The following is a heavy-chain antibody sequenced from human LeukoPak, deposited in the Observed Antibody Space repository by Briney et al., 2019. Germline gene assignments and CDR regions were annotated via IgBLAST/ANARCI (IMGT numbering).Heavy chain of an antibody. V-gene: IGHV3-11*04. D-gene: IGHD1-26*01. CDR1: GITFNDSY. CDR2: MYTGGSTI. J-gene: IGHJ4*02. CDR3: ARQDPELAY. Sequence: GGSLRLSCAASGITFNDSYMSWIRQAPGKGLEWISFMYTGGSTIYYADSVKGRFTISRDNAKSSLHLQMNSLSAEDTAVYYCARQDPELAYWGQGTLVTVSS.